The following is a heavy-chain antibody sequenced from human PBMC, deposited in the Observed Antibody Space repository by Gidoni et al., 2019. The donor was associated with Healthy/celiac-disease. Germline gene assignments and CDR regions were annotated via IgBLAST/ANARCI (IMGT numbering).Heavy chain of an antibody. D-gene: IGHD3-22*01. CDR1: GFPVSSNY. Sequence: EVQLVESGGGLIQPGGSLRLSCSASGFPVSSNYMSWVRQAPGKGLEWVSVIYSGGSTYYADSVKGRFTISRDNSKNTLYLQMNSLRAEDTAVYYCARGTDSMPYYFDYWGQGTLVTVSS. V-gene: IGHV3-53*01. J-gene: IGHJ4*02. CDR3: ARGTDSMPYYFDY. CDR2: IYSGGST.